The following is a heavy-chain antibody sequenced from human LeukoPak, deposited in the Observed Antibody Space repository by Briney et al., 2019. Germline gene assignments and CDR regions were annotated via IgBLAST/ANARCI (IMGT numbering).Heavy chain of an antibody. CDR2: IYTSGST. V-gene: IGHV4-61*02. D-gene: IGHD3-16*01. CDR3: ARSRSVWGSYIRDY. J-gene: IGHJ4*02. CDR1: GGSISRGSYY. Sequence: SQTLSLTCTVAGGSISRGSYYWSWIRQPAGKGLEWIGRIYTSGSTNYNPSLKSRVPISVDTSKNQFSLKLSSVTAADTAVYYCARSRSVWGSYIRDYWGQGTLVTVSS.